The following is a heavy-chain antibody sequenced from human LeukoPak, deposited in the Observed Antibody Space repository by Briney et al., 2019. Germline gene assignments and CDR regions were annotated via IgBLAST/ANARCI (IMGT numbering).Heavy chain of an antibody. J-gene: IGHJ5*02. Sequence: QPGGSLRLSCAASGFTFSSYAMSWVRQAPGKGLEWVSAISGSGGSTYYADSVKGRFTISRDNSKNTLYLQMNSLRAEDTAVYYCAKDEAYYGGNAPLPNWFDPWGQGTLVTVSS. CDR2: ISGSGGST. CDR3: AKDEAYYGGNAPLPNWFDP. D-gene: IGHD4-23*01. CDR1: GFTFSSYA. V-gene: IGHV3-23*01.